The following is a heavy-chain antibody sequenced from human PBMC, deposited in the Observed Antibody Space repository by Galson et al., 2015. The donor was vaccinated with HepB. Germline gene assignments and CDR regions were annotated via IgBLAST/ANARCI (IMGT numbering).Heavy chain of an antibody. J-gene: IGHJ4*02. CDR1: GFTFNTYW. Sequence: SLRLSCAASGFTFNTYWMTWVRQAPGKGLEWVASIKQDGSEKYYVDSVKGRFTISRDNAKNSLYLQMNSLRVDDTALYYCARGSGAAAGTGGGYWGQGTLVTVSS. V-gene: IGHV3-7*03. D-gene: IGHD6-13*01. CDR3: ARGSGAAAGTGGGY. CDR2: IKQDGSEK.